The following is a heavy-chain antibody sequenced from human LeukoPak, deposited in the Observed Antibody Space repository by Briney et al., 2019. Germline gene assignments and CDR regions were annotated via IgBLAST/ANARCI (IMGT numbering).Heavy chain of an antibody. D-gene: IGHD5-18*01. CDR2: IKNKTDGGTT. CDR3: TTDPADTAMVTYYFDY. Sequence: PGGSLRLSCAASGFTFSNACMSWVRQAPGEGLEWVGRIKNKTDGGTTDYAAPVKGRFTISRDDSKNTLYLQMNSLKTEDTAVYYCTTDPADTAMVTYYFDYWGQGTLVTVSS. J-gene: IGHJ4*02. V-gene: IGHV3-15*01. CDR1: GFTFSNAC.